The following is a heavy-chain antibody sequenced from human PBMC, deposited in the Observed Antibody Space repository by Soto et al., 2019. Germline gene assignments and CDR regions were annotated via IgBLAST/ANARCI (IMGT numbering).Heavy chain of an antibody. CDR1: GVSISSYY. CDR3: ARSRYFDWLLYPLFDY. J-gene: IGHJ4*02. V-gene: IGHV4-59*01. D-gene: IGHD3-9*01. CDR2: IYYSGST. Sequence: SETLSLTCTVSGVSISSYYWSWIRQPPGKGLEWIGYIYYSGSTNYNPSLKSRVTISIDTSKNQFSLKLSSVTAADTAVYYCARSRYFDWLLYPLFDYWGQGTLVTVSS.